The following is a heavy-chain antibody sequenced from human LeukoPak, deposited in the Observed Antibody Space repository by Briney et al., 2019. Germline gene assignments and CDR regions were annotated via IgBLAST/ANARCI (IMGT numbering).Heavy chain of an antibody. V-gene: IGHV3-30*02. CDR2: IRFDGSEK. D-gene: IGHD6-13*01. CDR1: GFSFSSYG. CDR3: AKDAKSSSSWYYFDY. J-gene: IGHJ4*02. Sequence: GGSLRLSCVASGFSFSSYGMHWVRRAPGKGLEWMTFIRFDGSEKYYADSVKGRFTISRDYSKNTLFLQMNSLRAEDTALYYCAKDAKSSSSWYYFDYWGQGTLVTVSS.